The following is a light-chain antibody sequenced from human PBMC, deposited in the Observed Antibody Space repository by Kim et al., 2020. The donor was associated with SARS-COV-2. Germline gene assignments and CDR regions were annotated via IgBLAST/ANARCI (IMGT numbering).Light chain of an antibody. V-gene: IGKV1-33*01. Sequence: DIQMTQSPCSLSASVGDRVTITCQASQDISNYLNWYQQKPGKAPKLLIYDSSNLETGVPSRFSGSGSGTDVTFTISSLQPEDIATYYCQQYDKLPRYTFGQGTKLGI. CDR1: QDISNY. CDR3: QQYDKLPRYT. J-gene: IGKJ2*01. CDR2: DSS.